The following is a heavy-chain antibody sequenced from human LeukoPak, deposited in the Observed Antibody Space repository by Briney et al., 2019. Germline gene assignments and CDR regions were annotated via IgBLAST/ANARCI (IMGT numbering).Heavy chain of an antibody. CDR1: GGSFSGYY. V-gene: IGHV4-34*01. J-gene: IGHJ6*02. Sequence: SETLSLTCAVYGGSFSGYYWSWIRQPPGKGLEWIGEINHSGSTNYNPSLKSRVTISVDTSKNQFSLKLSSVTAADTAVYYCARVSSSWSDYYYYGMDVWGQGTTVTVSS. CDR2: INHSGST. CDR3: ARVSSSWSDYYYYGMDV. D-gene: IGHD6-13*01.